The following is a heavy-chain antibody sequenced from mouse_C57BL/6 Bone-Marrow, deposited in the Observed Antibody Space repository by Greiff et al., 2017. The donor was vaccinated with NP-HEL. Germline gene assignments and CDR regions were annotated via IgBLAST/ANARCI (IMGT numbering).Heavy chain of an antibody. D-gene: IGHD1-1*01. CDR1: GFTFSSYA. J-gene: IGHJ2*01. Sequence: EVKLVESGEGLVKPGGSLKLSCAASGFTFSSYAMSWVRQTPEKRLEWVAYISSGGDYIYYADTVKGRFTISRDNARNTLYLQMSSLKSEDKAMYYCTGGEYYGRVDYWGQGTTLTVSS. CDR2: ISSGGDYI. V-gene: IGHV5-9-1*02. CDR3: TGGEYYGRVDY.